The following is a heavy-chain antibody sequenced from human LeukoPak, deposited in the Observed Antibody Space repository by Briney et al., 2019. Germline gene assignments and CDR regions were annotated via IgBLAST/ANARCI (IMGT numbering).Heavy chain of an antibody. Sequence: GGSLRLSCAASGFTFDDYAMHLVRQAPGKGLEWVSLISGDGGSTYYADSVKGRFTISRDNSKNSLYLQMNSLRTEDTALYYCAKDMSSSGWYSVFGYWGQGTLVTVSS. J-gene: IGHJ4*02. V-gene: IGHV3-43*02. CDR2: ISGDGGST. CDR1: GFTFDDYA. D-gene: IGHD6-19*01. CDR3: AKDMSSSGWYSVFGY.